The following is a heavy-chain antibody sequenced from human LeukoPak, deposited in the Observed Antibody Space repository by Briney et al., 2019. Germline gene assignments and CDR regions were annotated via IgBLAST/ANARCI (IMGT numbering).Heavy chain of an antibody. D-gene: IGHD4-17*01. V-gene: IGHV1-69*06. CDR1: GYTFTSYY. CDR3: ARRYGDYVSPYAFDI. CDR2: IIPIFGTA. Sequence: GASVKVSCKASGYTFTSYYMHWVRQAPGQGLEWMGGIIPIFGTANYAQKFQGRVTITADKSTSTAYMELSSLRSEDTAVYYCARRYGDYVSPYAFDIWGQGTMVTVSS. J-gene: IGHJ3*02.